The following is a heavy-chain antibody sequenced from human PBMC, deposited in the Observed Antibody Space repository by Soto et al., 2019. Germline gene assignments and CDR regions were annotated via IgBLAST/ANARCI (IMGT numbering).Heavy chain of an antibody. CDR2: IRSKAYGGTT. Sequence: GGSLRLSCTASGFTFGDYAMSWVRQAPGKGLEWVGFIRSKAYGGTTEYAASVKGRFTISRDDSKSIAYLQMNSLKTEDTAVYYCTRYYDILSWFYYYGMEVWGQGTTVTVSS. D-gene: IGHD3-9*01. CDR3: TRYYDILSWFYYYGMEV. V-gene: IGHV3-49*04. CDR1: GFTFGDYA. J-gene: IGHJ6*02.